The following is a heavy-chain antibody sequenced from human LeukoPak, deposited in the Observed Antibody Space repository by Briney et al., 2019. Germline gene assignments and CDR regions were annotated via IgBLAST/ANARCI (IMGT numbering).Heavy chain of an antibody. CDR1: GFTFSNAW. Sequence: PGGSLRLSCAASGFTFSNAWMSWVRQAPGKGLEWVGRIKSKTDGGTTDYAAPVKGRFTISRDDSKYTLYLQMNSLKTEDTAVYYCTTGGLTIFGVVSSPIDYWGQGTLVTVSS. CDR2: IKSKTDGGTT. V-gene: IGHV3-15*01. J-gene: IGHJ4*02. CDR3: TTGGLTIFGVVSSPIDY. D-gene: IGHD3-3*01.